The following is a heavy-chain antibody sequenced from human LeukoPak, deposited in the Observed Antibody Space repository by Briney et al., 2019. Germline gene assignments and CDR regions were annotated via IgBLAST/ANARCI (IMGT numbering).Heavy chain of an antibody. V-gene: IGHV3-13*01. CDR1: GFTFSDYD. J-gene: IGHJ4*02. CDR3: ARVAKERVGGVYYFDY. D-gene: IGHD1-1*01. CDR2: IGTAGDT. Sequence: GGSLRLSCAASGFTFSDYDTHWVRQATRKGLEWVSAIGTAGDTYYTGSVKGRFTISRENAKHSLYLQMNSLRAGDTAVYYCARVAKERVGGVYYFDYWGQGTLVTVSS.